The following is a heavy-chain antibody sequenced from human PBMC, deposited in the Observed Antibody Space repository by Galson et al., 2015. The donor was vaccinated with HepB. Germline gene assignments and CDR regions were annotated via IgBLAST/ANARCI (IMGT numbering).Heavy chain of an antibody. CDR3: AKDKAGWTAFDI. CDR1: GFTFDDYA. J-gene: IGHJ3*02. D-gene: IGHD6-19*01. Sequence: SLRLSCAASGFTFDDYAMHWVRQAPGKGLEWVSGISWNSGSIGYADSVKGRFTISRDNAKYSLYLQMNSLRAEDTALYYCAKDKAGWTAFDIWGQGTMVTVSS. CDR2: ISWNSGSI. V-gene: IGHV3-9*01.